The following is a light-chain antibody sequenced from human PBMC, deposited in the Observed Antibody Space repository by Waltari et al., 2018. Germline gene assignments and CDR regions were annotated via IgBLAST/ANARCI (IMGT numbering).Light chain of an antibody. Sequence: QSALTQPASVSGSPGQSVTISCTGTSSDVGGYNYFPWYQQPPGKAPNLIIYEVSNRPSGVSNRFSGSKSGNTASLTISGLQAEDEADYYCSSYTSSSTLVFGGGTKLTVL. V-gene: IGLV2-14*01. CDR2: EVS. CDR1: SSDVGGYNY. J-gene: IGLJ2*01. CDR3: SSYTSSSTLV.